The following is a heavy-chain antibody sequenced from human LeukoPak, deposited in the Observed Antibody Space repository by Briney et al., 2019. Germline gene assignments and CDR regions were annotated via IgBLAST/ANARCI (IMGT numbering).Heavy chain of an antibody. V-gene: IGHV3-23*01. CDR1: RFIFDDYA. Sequence: GGSLRLSCAASRFIFDDYAMSWVRQAPGKGLEWVSTISGTGGSTYYADSVKGRLTLSRDNSKNTLYLQMNSLRAEDTAVYYCAKYPNSDYDFWSGSHYYYMDVWGKGTTVTVSS. D-gene: IGHD3-3*01. CDR2: ISGTGGST. J-gene: IGHJ6*03. CDR3: AKYPNSDYDFWSGSHYYYMDV.